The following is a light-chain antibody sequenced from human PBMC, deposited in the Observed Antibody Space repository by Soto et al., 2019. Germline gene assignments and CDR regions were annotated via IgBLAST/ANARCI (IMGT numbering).Light chain of an antibody. CDR2: DVS. CDR1: SSDVGGYPY. Sequence: QSALTQPASVSGSPGQSVTISCTGTSSDVGGYPYVSWYQQYPGKAPKLIIYDVSDRPSGVSNRFSGSKSGNTASLTISGLQAEDEADYYCSSHTSSSALYVFGTGTQLTVL. V-gene: IGLV2-14*01. J-gene: IGLJ1*01. CDR3: SSHTSSSALYV.